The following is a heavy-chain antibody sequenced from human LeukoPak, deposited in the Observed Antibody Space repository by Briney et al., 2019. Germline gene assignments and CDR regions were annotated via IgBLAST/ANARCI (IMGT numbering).Heavy chain of an antibody. CDR2: ISSSSSYI. J-gene: IGHJ5*02. D-gene: IGHD3-10*01. CDR3: AKDMGGGYSGSGNWFDP. CDR1: EFTFSSYG. Sequence: GSLRLSCAVSEFTFSSYGMSWVRQAPGKGLEWVSSISSSSSYIYYADSVKGRFTISRDNAKNSLYLQMNSLRAEDTAVCYCAKDMGGGYSGSGNWFDPWGQGTLVTVSS. V-gene: IGHV3-21*01.